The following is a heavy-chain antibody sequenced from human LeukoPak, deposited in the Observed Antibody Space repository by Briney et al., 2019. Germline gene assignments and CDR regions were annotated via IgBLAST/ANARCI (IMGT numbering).Heavy chain of an antibody. CDR2: ISSSSSYI. CDR1: GFTFSSYS. D-gene: IGHD3-9*01. V-gene: IGHV3-21*01. CDR3: ASDHYDILTGYYTTDFDY. J-gene: IGHJ4*02. Sequence: PGGSLRLSCAASGFTFSSYSMNWVRQAPGKGLEWVSSISSSSSYIYYADSVKGRFTISRDNAKNSLYLQMNSLRAEDTAVYYCASDHYDILTGYYTTDFDYWGQGTLVTVSS.